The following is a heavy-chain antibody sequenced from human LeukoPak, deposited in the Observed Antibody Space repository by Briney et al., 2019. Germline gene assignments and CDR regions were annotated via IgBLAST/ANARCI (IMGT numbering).Heavy chain of an antibody. CDR1: GGSLSGYY. V-gene: IGHV4-34*01. D-gene: IGHD3-10*01. J-gene: IGHJ4*02. Sequence: PSETLSLTCAVYGGSLSGYYWSWIRQPPGKGLEWIGEINHSGSTNYNPSLKSRVTISVDTSKNQFSLKLSSVTAADTAVYYCARASGSYYLSFDYWGQGTLVTVSS. CDR3: ARASGSYYLSFDY. CDR2: INHSGST.